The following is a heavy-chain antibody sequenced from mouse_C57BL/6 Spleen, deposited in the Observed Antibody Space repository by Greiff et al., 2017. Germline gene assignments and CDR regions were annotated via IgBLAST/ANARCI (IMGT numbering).Heavy chain of an antibody. V-gene: IGHV1-64*01. J-gene: IGHJ4*01. CDR3: ARSVTTVVATGAMDY. CDR1: GYTFTSYW. Sequence: QVQLQQPGAELVKPGASVKLSCKASGYTFTSYWMHWVKQRPGQGLEWIGMIHPNSGSTNYNEKFKSKATLTVDKSSSTAYMQRSSLTSEDSAVYYCARSVTTVVATGAMDYWGQGTSVTVSS. CDR2: IHPNSGST. D-gene: IGHD1-1*01.